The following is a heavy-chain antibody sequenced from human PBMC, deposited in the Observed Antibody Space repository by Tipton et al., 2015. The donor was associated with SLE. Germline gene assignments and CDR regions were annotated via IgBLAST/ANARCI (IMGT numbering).Heavy chain of an antibody. V-gene: IGHV4-39*01. CDR3: ARVWLNNAFDI. CDR2: VYDNGDT. J-gene: IGHJ3*02. D-gene: IGHD3-16*01. Sequence: TLSLTCTVSGDSISSSTYFWGWIRQSPGRGLEWIGSVYDNGDTYYNPSLKSRVTISLDTSKNQFSLRLNSVTATDTAVYFCARVWLNNAFDIWGQGTRVTVSS. CDR1: GDSISSSTYF.